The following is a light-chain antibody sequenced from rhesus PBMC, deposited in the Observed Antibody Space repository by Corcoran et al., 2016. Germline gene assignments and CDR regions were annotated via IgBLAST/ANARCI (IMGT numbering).Light chain of an antibody. Sequence: DIQMTQSPSSLSASVGDRFTITCQASQGISSWLAWYQQKPGKAPKLLIYAASSLQSGVPSRFSGSGSGTDFTLTHSSLQPEDFTTYNCQQDNSYPPTFGGGTKVEIK. CDR3: QQDNSYPPT. CDR1: QGISSW. CDR2: AAS. V-gene: IGKV1-33*02. J-gene: IGKJ4*01.